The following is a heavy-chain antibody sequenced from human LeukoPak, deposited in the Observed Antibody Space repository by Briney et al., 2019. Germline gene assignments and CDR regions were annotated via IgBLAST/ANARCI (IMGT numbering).Heavy chain of an antibody. D-gene: IGHD4/OR15-4a*01. CDR3: ARESWLRCSFDY. CDR1: GFTFSSYG. CDR2: IWYDGSNK. Sequence: GGSLRLSCAASGFTFSSYGMHWVRQAPGKGVEWVAVIWYDGSNKYYADSVKGRFTISRDNSKNTLYLQMNSLRAEDTAVYYCARESWLRCSFDYWGQGTLVTVSS. J-gene: IGHJ4*02. V-gene: IGHV3-33*01.